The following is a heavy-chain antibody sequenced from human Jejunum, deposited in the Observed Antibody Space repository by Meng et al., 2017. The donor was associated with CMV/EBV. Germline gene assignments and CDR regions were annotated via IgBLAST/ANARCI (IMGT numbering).Heavy chain of an antibody. CDR2: SRNDGST. Sequence: SGFSVTSNDMNWVRQAPGKGLEWVSFSRNDGSTTYTASVQGRFTISRDNSKNTVYLQMNSLRAEDTALYYCARACRQVSNCYLDSWGQGTQVTVSS. V-gene: IGHV3-53*01. J-gene: IGHJ4*02. CDR1: GFSVTSND. CDR3: ARACRQVSNCYLDS. D-gene: IGHD4-11*01.